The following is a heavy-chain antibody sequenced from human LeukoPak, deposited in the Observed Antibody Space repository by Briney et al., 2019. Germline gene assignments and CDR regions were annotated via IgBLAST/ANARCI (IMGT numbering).Heavy chain of an antibody. CDR2: ISSSGNTI. Sequence: GGSLRLSCAASGFTFSSYEMNWVRQAPGKGLEWVSYISSSGNTIYYADSVKGRFTISRDNAKNSLYLQMNSLRAEDTAAYYCGREVGTTTGPHWFDYWGQGTLVTVSS. J-gene: IGHJ4*02. CDR1: GFTFSSYE. D-gene: IGHD1-1*01. CDR3: GREVGTTTGPHWFDY. V-gene: IGHV3-48*03.